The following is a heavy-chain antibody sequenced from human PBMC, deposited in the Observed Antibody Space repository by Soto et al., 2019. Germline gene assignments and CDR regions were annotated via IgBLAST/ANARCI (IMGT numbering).Heavy chain of an antibody. CDR2: INHSGST. D-gene: IGHD6-13*01. CDR1: GGSFSGYY. Sequence: SETLSLTCAVYGGSFSGYYWSWIRQPPGKGLEWIGEINHSGSTNYNPSLKSRVTISVDTSKNQFSLKLSSVTAADTAVYYCARAYKQQLVPYNWFDPWGQGTLVTVSS. CDR3: ARAYKQQLVPYNWFDP. J-gene: IGHJ5*02. V-gene: IGHV4-34*01.